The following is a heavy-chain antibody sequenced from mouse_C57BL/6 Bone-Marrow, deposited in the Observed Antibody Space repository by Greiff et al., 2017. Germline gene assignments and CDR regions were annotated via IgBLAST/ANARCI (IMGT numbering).Heavy chain of an antibody. J-gene: IGHJ3*01. CDR2: ISSSGST. CDR1: GDSITSGY. CDR3: ARESDCKSFAY. V-gene: IGHV3-8*02. Sequence: EVKLVESGPSLVKPSQSLSLTCSVTGDSITSGYWNWVRKFPGNKLEYMGYISSSGSTYYNPSLKSRISITRDTYTNPYYLQLNSVTTEDTATSDCARESDCKSFAYWGQGTLVTVSA.